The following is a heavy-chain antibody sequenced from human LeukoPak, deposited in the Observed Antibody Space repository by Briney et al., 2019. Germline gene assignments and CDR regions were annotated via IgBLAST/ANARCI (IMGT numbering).Heavy chain of an antibody. CDR2: INHSGTT. D-gene: IGHD6-13*01. J-gene: IGHJ4*02. CDR1: GDSISNSGYY. CDR3: ARKKLVARGYFDF. Sequence: PSETLSLTCTVSGDSISNSGYYWVWIRQPPGKGLEWIGSINHSGTTYYEPSLKSRVTISVDASKNQFSLKLSSVTAADTTIYYCARKKLVARGYFDFWGRGIPVTVSS. V-gene: IGHV4-39*01.